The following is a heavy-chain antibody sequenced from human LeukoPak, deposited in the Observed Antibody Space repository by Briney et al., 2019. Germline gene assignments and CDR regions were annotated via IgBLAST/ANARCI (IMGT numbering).Heavy chain of an antibody. CDR2: IYHSGST. V-gene: IGHV4-4*02. Sequence: SGTLSLTCAVSGGSISSSNWWSWVRQPPGKGLEWIGEIYHSGSTNYNPSLKSRVTISVDKSKNQFSLKLSSVTAADTAVYYCARGGSSGWYENWFDPWGQGTLVTVSS. J-gene: IGHJ5*02. CDR3: ARGGSSGWYENWFDP. CDR1: GGSISSSNW. D-gene: IGHD6-19*01.